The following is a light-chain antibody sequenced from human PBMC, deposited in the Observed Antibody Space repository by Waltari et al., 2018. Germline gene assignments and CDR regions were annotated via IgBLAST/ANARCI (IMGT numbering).Light chain of an antibody. J-gene: IGLJ2*01. CDR1: YLGHKY. Sequence: SYDLTQPPSVSVSPGQTARITCSGNYLGHKYICWYHLRPGQPPLLVMYQDDRRPSGIPGRRSGSHSGNTATLTISGTQALDEGEYVCRAWDDKTAIFGGGTTLTVL. V-gene: IGLV3-1*01. CDR3: RAWDDKTAI. CDR2: QDD.